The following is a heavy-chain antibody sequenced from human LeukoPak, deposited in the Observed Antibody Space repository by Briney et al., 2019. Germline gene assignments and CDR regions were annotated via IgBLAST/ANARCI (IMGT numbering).Heavy chain of an antibody. CDR1: GGSISSGSYD. D-gene: IGHD1-7*01. CDR3: ARDDWNYVKAFDI. Sequence: SETLSLTCTVSGGSISSGSYDWGWIRQPAGKGLEWIGRIYTSGSTNYNPSLKSRVTISVDTSKNQFSLKLSSVTAADTAVYYCARDDWNYVKAFDIWGQGTMVTVSS. V-gene: IGHV4-61*02. CDR2: IYTSGST. J-gene: IGHJ3*02.